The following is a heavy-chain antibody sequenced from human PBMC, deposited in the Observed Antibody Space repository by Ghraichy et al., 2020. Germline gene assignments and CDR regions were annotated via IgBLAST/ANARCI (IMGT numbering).Heavy chain of an antibody. CDR1: GYTFTSYG. CDR2: ISAYNGNT. CDR3: AKRQQLGEDNWFDP. D-gene: IGHD6-13*01. Sequence: ASVKVSCKASGYTFTSYGISWVRQAPGQGLEWMGWISAYNGNTNYAQKLQGRVTMTTDTSTSTAYMELRSLRSDDTAVYYCAKRQQLGEDNWFDPWGQGTLVTVSS. V-gene: IGHV1-18*04. J-gene: IGHJ5*02.